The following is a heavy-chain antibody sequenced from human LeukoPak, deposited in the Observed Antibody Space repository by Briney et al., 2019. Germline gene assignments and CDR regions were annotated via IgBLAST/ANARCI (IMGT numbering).Heavy chain of an antibody. D-gene: IGHD2-8*02. CDR3: AKPRTTGLGWAQFDY. V-gene: IGHV3-23*01. Sequence: GGSLRLSCAASGFTFSSFAMTWVRQAPGKGLEWVSGFDGNGPNTYYADSVKGRWTISRDNSRNTLYLEMNSLRPEDTAIYYCAKPRTTGLGWAQFDYWGQGSLVAVSS. J-gene: IGHJ4*02. CDR1: GFTFSSFA. CDR2: FDGNGPNT.